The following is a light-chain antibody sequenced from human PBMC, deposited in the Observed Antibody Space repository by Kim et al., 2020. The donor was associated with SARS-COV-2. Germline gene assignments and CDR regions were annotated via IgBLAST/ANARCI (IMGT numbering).Light chain of an antibody. CDR1: KLGDKY. CDR3: QAWDSSTEV. CDR2: QDS. J-gene: IGLJ1*01. V-gene: IGLV3-1*01. Sequence: VSRGQTASITCYGDKLGDKYACWYQQKPGQSPVLVIYQDSKRPSGIPERFSGSNSGNTATLTISGTQAMDEADYYCQAWDSSTEVFGTGTKVTVL.